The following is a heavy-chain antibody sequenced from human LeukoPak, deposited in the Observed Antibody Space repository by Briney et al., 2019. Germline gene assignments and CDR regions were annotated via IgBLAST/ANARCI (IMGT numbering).Heavy chain of an antibody. Sequence: GGSLGLSCAASGFTFSDYYMSWIRQAPGKGLEWVSYISSSGSTIYYADSVKGRFTISRDNAKNSLYLQMNSLRAEDTAVYYCARVADTSMVPSAFDIWGQGTMVTVSS. D-gene: IGHD5-18*01. CDR2: ISSSGSTI. J-gene: IGHJ3*02. CDR3: ARVADTSMVPSAFDI. CDR1: GFTFSDYY. V-gene: IGHV3-11*01.